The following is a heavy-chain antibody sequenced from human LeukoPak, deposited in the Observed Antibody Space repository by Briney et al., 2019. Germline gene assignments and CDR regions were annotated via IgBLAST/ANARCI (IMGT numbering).Heavy chain of an antibody. Sequence: GGSLRLSCAASAFTFSDYYMSWIRQAPGKGLEWVSYISSSGSTTYYADSVKGRFTISRDNAKNSLYLPMNSLRAEETAVYYCATGTCSGGSCYRAFDIWGQGTMVTASS. CDR2: ISSSGSTT. CDR3: ATGTCSGGSCYRAFDI. V-gene: IGHV3-11*01. J-gene: IGHJ3*02. CDR1: AFTFSDYY. D-gene: IGHD2-15*01.